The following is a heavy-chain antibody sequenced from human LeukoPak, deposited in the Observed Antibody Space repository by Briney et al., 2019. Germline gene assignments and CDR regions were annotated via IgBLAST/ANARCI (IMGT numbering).Heavy chain of an antibody. V-gene: IGHV3-15*01. J-gene: IGHJ3*02. CDR2: IKTDTAGGGGTT. CDR1: GFTFSNAW. Sequence: GGSLRLSCTASGFTFSNAWMSWVRQAPGKGLEWVSRIKTDTAGGGGTTDYAAPVKGRFTISRDDSKNTLYLQMNSLKTEDTAVYYCTTNDAFDIWGQGTMVTVSS. CDR3: TTNDAFDI.